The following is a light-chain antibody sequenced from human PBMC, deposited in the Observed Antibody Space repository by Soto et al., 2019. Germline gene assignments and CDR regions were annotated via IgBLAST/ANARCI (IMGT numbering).Light chain of an antibody. V-gene: IGKV3-20*01. Sequence: EIALTQSPDTLSLSPGDRATLSCRASQNVGSSYVAWYQQKPGQAPRLLIFAASRRASGIPDRFSGSGSGTDFTLTIGRLEPEDCAVYYCQQYSSSPLTFGGGTKVEIK. CDR3: QQYSSSPLT. CDR2: AAS. J-gene: IGKJ4*01. CDR1: QNVGSSY.